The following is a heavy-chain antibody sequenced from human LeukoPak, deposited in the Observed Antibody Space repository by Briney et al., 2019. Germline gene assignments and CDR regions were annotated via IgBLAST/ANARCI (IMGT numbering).Heavy chain of an antibody. CDR1: GFTFDDYA. CDR3: ASNPSSGYPLDC. V-gene: IGHV3-43*02. CDR2: ISGDGGST. Sequence: PGGSLRLSCAASGFTFDDYAMHWVRQAPGKGLEWVSLISGDGGSTYYADSVKGRFTISRDNSKNSLYLQMNSLRTEDTALYYCASNPSSGYPLDCWGQGTLVTVSS. D-gene: IGHD3-22*01. J-gene: IGHJ4*02.